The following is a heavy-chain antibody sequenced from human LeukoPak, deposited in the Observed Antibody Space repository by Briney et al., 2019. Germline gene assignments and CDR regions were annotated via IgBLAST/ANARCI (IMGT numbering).Heavy chain of an antibody. J-gene: IGHJ4*02. Sequence: PSETLSLTCTVSGGSISSGDYYWSWIRQPPGKGLEWIGYMYYSGSTYYNPSLKSRATISVDTSKNQFSLKLSSVTAADTAVYYCARDTGNNYYGSGSYYDYWGQGTLVTVSS. CDR2: MYYSGST. D-gene: IGHD3-10*01. CDR1: GGSISSGDYY. CDR3: ARDTGNNYYGSGSYYDY. V-gene: IGHV4-30-4*01.